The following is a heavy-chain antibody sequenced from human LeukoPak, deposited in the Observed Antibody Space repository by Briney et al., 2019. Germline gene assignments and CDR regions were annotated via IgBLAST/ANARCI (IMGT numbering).Heavy chain of an antibody. CDR2: IRSKANSYAT. D-gene: IGHD3-3*01. V-gene: IGHV3-73*01. CDR1: GFTFSGSA. CDR3: TRAGGSGYPNWFDP. Sequence: GGSLRLSCAASGFTFSGSAMHWVRQASGKGLEWVGRIRSKANSYATAYAASVKGRFTISRDDSKNTAYLQMNSLKTEDTAVYYCTRAGGSGYPNWFDPWGQGTLVTVSS. J-gene: IGHJ5*02.